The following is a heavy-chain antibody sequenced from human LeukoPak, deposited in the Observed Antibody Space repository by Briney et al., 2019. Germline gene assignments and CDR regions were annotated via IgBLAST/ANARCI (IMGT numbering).Heavy chain of an antibody. V-gene: IGHV3-48*03. J-gene: IGHJ4*02. CDR2: ISSSGSTI. CDR1: GFTFSNHE. D-gene: IGHD3-3*01. Sequence: PGGSLRLSCAASGFTFSNHEMNWVRQAPGKGLEWVSYISSSGSTIYYADSVKGRFTISRDNAKNSLDLQMNSLRAEDTAVYYCARKSDFWSGYYSFLDYWGQGTLVTVSS. CDR3: ARKSDFWSGYYSFLDY.